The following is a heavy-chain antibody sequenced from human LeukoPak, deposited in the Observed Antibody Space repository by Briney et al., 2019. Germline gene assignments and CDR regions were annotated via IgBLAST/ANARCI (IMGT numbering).Heavy chain of an antibody. CDR3: ARQRGYYDSSGYYPDY. J-gene: IGHJ4*02. Sequence: PSETLSLTCTVSGGSISSSSYYWGWIRQPPGKGLEWIGSIYYSGSTYYNPSLKSRVTISADMSKNQFSLKLSSVTAADTAVYYCARQRGYYDSSGYYPDYWGQGTLVTVSS. V-gene: IGHV4-39*01. CDR1: GGSISSSSYY. D-gene: IGHD3-22*01. CDR2: IYYSGST.